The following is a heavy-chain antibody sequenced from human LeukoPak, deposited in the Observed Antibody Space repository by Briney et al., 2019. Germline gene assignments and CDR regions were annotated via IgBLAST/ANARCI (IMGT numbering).Heavy chain of an antibody. CDR2: INSDGGTT. CDR3: VRVGKCGGDCYWTDGYFQH. D-gene: IGHD2-21*02. CDR1: GFTFSSYW. Sequence: GGSLRLSCAASGFTFSSYWMHWVRQAPGKGLEWVSRINSDGGTTNYADSVKGRFTISRDNAKNTLYLQMNSLRAEDAAVYYCVRVGKCGGDCYWTDGYFQHWGQGTLVTVSS. J-gene: IGHJ1*01. V-gene: IGHV3-74*01.